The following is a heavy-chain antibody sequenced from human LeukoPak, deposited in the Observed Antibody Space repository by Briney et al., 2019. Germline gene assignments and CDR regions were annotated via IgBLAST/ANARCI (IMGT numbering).Heavy chain of an antibody. CDR2: IYSGGST. V-gene: IGHV3-66*01. CDR3: ARDEPSPDSTDLDY. D-gene: IGHD2/OR15-2a*01. CDR1: GFTVSRNS. J-gene: IGHJ4*02. Sequence: GGSLRLSCAASGFTVSRNSMTWVRQAPGKGLEWVSVIYSGGSTYYADSVKGRFSISRDNSKNTLYLQMNSLRAEDTAVYYCARDEPSPDSTDLDYWGQGTLVTVS.